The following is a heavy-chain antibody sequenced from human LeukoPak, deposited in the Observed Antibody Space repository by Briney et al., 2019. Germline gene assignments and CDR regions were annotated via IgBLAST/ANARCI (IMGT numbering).Heavy chain of an antibody. CDR1: GFTFSSYS. J-gene: IGHJ4*02. Sequence: GGSLRLSCAASGFTFSSYSMNWVRQAPGKGLEWVSYISSSSSTIDYADSVKGRFTISRGNAKNSLYLQMNSLRAEDTAVYYCATDGLWFGEMANFDYWGQGTLVTVSS. CDR2: ISSSSSTI. CDR3: ATDGLWFGEMANFDY. D-gene: IGHD3-10*01. V-gene: IGHV3-48*04.